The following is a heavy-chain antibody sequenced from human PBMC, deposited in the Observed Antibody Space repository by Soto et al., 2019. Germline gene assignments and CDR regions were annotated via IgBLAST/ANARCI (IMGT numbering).Heavy chain of an antibody. CDR1: GFIFSTTD. V-gene: IGHV3-23*01. D-gene: IGHD3-10*01. J-gene: IGHJ5*01. CDR2: IYGDGRTT. Sequence: GSLRLSCEASGFIFSTTDMSWVRQAPGKGLEWVSTIYGDGRTTYYADSVRGRFSISRDNSKNMVYLQMDSLRVDDTAIYYCVKNSGWFNSWGQGSLVTVSS. CDR3: VKNSGWFNS.